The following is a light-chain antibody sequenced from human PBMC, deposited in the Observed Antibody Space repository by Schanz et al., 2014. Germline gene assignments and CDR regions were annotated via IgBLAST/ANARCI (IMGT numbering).Light chain of an antibody. Sequence: EIVLTQSPGTLSLSPGERATLSCRASVSVSSNYLAWYQQKPGQAPRLLIYAASRRAPGIPDRFSGSGSGTDFTLTISRLEPEDFAVYYCQHRGDWPISFGQGTRLEIK. CDR3: QHRGDWPIS. CDR1: VSVSSNY. V-gene: IGKV3D-20*02. J-gene: IGKJ5*01. CDR2: AAS.